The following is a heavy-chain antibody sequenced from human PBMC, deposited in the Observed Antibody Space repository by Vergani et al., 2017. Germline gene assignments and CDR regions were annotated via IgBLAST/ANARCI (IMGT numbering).Heavy chain of an antibody. CDR3: ARVMYRDEASTGYRLEGMDI. CDR1: GGSFNTYY. J-gene: IGHJ6*02. CDR2: IYSTGST. V-gene: IGHV4-59*13. D-gene: IGHD3-9*01. Sequence: QVQLEESGPGLVKPSETLSLTCTVSGGSFNTYYGSWIRQSPGKGLEWMGYIYSTGSTNYNPSLNSRVTMSVDTSKNQFSLKLRSVTAADTAVYFCARVMYRDEASTGYRLEGMDIWGQGTTVTISS.